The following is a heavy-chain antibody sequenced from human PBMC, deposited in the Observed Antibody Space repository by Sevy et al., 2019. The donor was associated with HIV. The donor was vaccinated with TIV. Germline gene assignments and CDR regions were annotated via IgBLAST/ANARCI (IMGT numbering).Heavy chain of an antibody. D-gene: IGHD4-17*01. Sequence: GGSLRLSCAASGFTFSRYGIHWVRQAPGKGLEWVALISHDGSNKYYIDSVEGRFTISRDNSKNTLYLQMSSLRVEDTAVYYCAKNDATVTPVYAFDMWGQGTLVTVSS. CDR3: AKNDATVTPVYAFDM. CDR1: GFTFSRYG. J-gene: IGHJ3*02. CDR2: ISHDGSNK. V-gene: IGHV3-30*18.